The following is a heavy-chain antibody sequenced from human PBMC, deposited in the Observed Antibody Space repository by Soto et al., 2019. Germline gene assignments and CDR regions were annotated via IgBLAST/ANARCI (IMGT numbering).Heavy chain of an antibody. CDR3: ARGPVWFGDKYFDY. Sequence: QVQLQQWGAGLLKPSETLSLTCAVYGGSFSGYYWSWIRQPPGKGLEWIGEINHSGSTNYNPSLKSRVTISVDTSKNQFSLKLSSVTAAYTAVYYCARGPVWFGDKYFDYWGQGTLVTVSS. J-gene: IGHJ4*02. CDR2: INHSGST. D-gene: IGHD3-10*01. CDR1: GGSFSGYY. V-gene: IGHV4-34*01.